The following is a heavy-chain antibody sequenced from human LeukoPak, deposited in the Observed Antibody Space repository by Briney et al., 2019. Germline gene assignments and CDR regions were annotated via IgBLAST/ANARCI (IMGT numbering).Heavy chain of an antibody. Sequence: SETLSLTCAVYGGSFSGYYWSWIRQPPGKGLEWIGEINHSGSTNYNPSFKSRVTISVDTSKNQFSLKLSSVTAADTAVYYCARGLIYYDSSGYYYFGGWFDPWGQGTLVTVSS. CDR1: GGSFSGYY. CDR3: ARGLIYYDSSGYYYFGGWFDP. J-gene: IGHJ5*02. D-gene: IGHD3-22*01. V-gene: IGHV4-34*01. CDR2: INHSGST.